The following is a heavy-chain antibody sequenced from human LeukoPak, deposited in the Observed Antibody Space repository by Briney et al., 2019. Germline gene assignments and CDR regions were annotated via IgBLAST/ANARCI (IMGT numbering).Heavy chain of an antibody. Sequence: SETLSLTCPVSGGSISNYYWSWIRQPPGKGLEWIGYIYYSGSTDYNPSLKSRVTISVDTSKNQFSLKLSSVTAADTAVYYCASSAGTTGYYYYYMDVWGKGTTVTVSS. V-gene: IGHV4-59*01. CDR3: ASSAGTTGYYYYYMDV. J-gene: IGHJ6*03. CDR1: GGSISNYY. D-gene: IGHD1-7*01. CDR2: IYYSGST.